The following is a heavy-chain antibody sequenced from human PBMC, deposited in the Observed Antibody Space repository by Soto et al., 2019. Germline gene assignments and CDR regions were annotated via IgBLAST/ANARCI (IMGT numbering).Heavy chain of an antibody. J-gene: IGHJ6*02. CDR2: INHSGST. Sequence: PSDTLSLTFAVYGGSFSGYYWSWIRQPPGKGLEWIGEINHSGSTNYNPSLKSRVTISVDTSKNQFSLKLSSVTAADTAVYYCARLIRATIYYYCGMDVWGQGTTVTVSS. CDR3: ARLIRATIYYYCGMDV. V-gene: IGHV4-34*01. D-gene: IGHD5-12*01. CDR1: GGSFSGYY.